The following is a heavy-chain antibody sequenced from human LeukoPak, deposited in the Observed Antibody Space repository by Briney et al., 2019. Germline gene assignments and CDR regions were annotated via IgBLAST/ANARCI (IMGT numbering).Heavy chain of an antibody. CDR1: GYTFTGYY. D-gene: IGHD4-17*01. V-gene: IGHV1-2*02. CDR3: ARPHDYGDYYDAFDI. Sequence: ASVKASCKASGYTFTGYYMHWVRQAPGQGLEWMGWINPNSGGTNYAQKFQGRVTMTRDTFISTAYMELSRLRSDDTAVYYCARPHDYGDYYDAFDIWGQGTMVTVSS. J-gene: IGHJ3*02. CDR2: INPNSGGT.